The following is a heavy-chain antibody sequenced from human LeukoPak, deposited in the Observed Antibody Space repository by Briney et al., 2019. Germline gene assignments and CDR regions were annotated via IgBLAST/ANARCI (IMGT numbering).Heavy chain of an antibody. Sequence: ASVKVSCKASGYTFTSYGISWVRQAPGQGLEWMGWISAYNGNTNYAQKLQGRVTMTTETSTSTAYMELRSLRSDDTVVYYCARVVVAAGFDPWGQGTLVTVSS. CDR2: ISAYNGNT. J-gene: IGHJ5*02. CDR3: ARVVVAAGFDP. V-gene: IGHV1-18*01. D-gene: IGHD2-2*01. CDR1: GYTFTSYG.